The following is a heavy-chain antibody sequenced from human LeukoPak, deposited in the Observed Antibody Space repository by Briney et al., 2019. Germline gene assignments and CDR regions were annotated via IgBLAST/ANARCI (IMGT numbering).Heavy chain of an antibody. CDR3: ARAWFGELSRYYYYYGMDV. CDR1: GYTFTSYG. J-gene: IGHJ6*02. Sequence: ASVKVSCKASGYTFTSYGISWVRQAPGQGLEWMGWISAYNGNTNYAQKLQGRVTMTTDTSTSTAYVELRSLRSDDTAVYYCARAWFGELSRYYYYYGMDVWGQGTTVTVSS. CDR2: ISAYNGNT. V-gene: IGHV1-18*01. D-gene: IGHD3-10*01.